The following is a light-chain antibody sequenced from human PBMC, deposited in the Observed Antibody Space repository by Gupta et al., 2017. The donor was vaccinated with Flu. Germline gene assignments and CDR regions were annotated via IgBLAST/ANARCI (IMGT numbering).Light chain of an antibody. Sequence: ITISCTGTSTDVGGYNSVSWFQQHPGGVPKLLIYEVIRRPSGVSDRFSGSKSAKTASLTISGLQAEDEADYYCASYTRNTTPYVLGTGTTVTVL. CDR1: STDVGGYNS. CDR2: EVI. CDR3: ASYTRNTTPYV. V-gene: IGLV2-14*01. J-gene: IGLJ1*01.